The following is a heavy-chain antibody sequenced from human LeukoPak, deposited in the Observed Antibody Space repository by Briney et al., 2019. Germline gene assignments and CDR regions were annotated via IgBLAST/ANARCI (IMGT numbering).Heavy chain of an antibody. V-gene: IGHV1-2*02. CDR3: ARGDCSSTSCYRKGNWFDP. CDR1: GYSFIGYY. J-gene: IGHJ5*02. Sequence: ASVKVSCKASGYSFIGYYMHWVRQAPGQGLEWMGWIKSNSGGTHYAQKFQGRVTMTRDTSISTAYMELSRLRSDDTAVYYCARGDCSSTSCYRKGNWFDPWGQGTLVTVSS. D-gene: IGHD2-2*01. CDR2: IKSNSGGT.